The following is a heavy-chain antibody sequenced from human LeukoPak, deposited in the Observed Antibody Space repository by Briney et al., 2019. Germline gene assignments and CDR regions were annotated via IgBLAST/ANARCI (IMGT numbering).Heavy chain of an antibody. J-gene: IGHJ5*02. D-gene: IGHD3-3*01. Sequence: SETLSLTCTVSGGSISSYYWSWIRQPAGKGLEWIGRIYTSGSTNYNPSLKSRVTMSVDTSKNQFSLKLSSVTAADTAVYYCARGYYDFWSGNLDWFDPWGQGTLVTVSS. V-gene: IGHV4-4*07. CDR2: IYTSGST. CDR1: GGSISSYY. CDR3: ARGYYDFWSGNLDWFDP.